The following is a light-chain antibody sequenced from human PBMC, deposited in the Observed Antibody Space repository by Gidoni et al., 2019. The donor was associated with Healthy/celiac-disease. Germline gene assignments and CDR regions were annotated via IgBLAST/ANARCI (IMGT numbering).Light chain of an antibody. CDR2: DVS. CDR3: SSYTSSSTLDVV. Sequence: QSALTQPASVSGSPGQSLTISCTGTSSDVGGYNYVSWYQQHPGKAPKLMSYDVSNRPSGVSNRFSGSKSGNTASLTISGLQAEDEADYYCSSYTSSSTLDVVFGGGTKLTVL. J-gene: IGLJ2*01. CDR1: SSDVGGYNY. V-gene: IGLV2-14*01.